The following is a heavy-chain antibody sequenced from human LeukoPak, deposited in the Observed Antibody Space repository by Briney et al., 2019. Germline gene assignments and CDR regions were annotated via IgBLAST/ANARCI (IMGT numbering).Heavy chain of an antibody. CDR3: AKDRWNYYDSSGYYYYDY. D-gene: IGHD3-22*01. CDR1: GFTFSSYA. CDR2: ISGSGGST. J-gene: IGHJ4*02. V-gene: IGHV3-23*01. Sequence: GGSLRLSCTASGFTFSSYAMSWVRQAPGKGLEWVSAISGSGGSTYYADSVKGRFTISRDNSKNTLYPQMNSLRAEDTAVYYCAKDRWNYYDSSGYYYYDYWGLGTLVTVSS.